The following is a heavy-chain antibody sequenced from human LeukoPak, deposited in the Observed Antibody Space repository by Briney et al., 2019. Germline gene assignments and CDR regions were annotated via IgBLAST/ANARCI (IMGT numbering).Heavy chain of an antibody. Sequence: SETLSLTCTVSGGSIGSHYWSWIRQPPGKGLEWIGYIYYTGTTNYNPSLKSRVTMSIDTSKYQFSLRLSSVTAADTAVYYRARTGYSYGVDFDYWGQGTPVTVSS. CDR1: GGSIGSHY. CDR3: ARTGYSYGVDFDY. J-gene: IGHJ4*02. CDR2: IYYTGTT. D-gene: IGHD5-18*01. V-gene: IGHV4-59*11.